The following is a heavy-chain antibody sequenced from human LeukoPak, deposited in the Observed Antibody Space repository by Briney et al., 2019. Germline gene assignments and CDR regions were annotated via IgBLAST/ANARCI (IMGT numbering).Heavy chain of an antibody. Sequence: PSETLSLTCTVSGGSISSYYWSWIRQPAGKGLEWIGRIYISGSGSTNYNPSLKSRVTMSVDTSKNQFSLKLSSVTAADTAVYYCARDKRVAVAGTYIYYYYMDVWGNGTTVTTSS. D-gene: IGHD6-19*01. CDR3: ARDKRVAVAGTYIYYYYMDV. V-gene: IGHV4-4*07. J-gene: IGHJ6*03. CDR2: IYISGSGST. CDR1: GGSISSYY.